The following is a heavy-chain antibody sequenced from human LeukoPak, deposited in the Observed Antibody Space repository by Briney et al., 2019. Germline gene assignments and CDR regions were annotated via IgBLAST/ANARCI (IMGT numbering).Heavy chain of an antibody. CDR3: ARGLYYMDV. V-gene: IGHV3-48*01. CDR2: ISGSSNVI. CDR1: GFTFSTHT. J-gene: IGHJ6*03. Sequence: GRSLRLSCAASGFTFSTHTIAWVRQAPGHGLEWLSYISGSSNVIYYADSVKGRFTISRDNAKDSLYLQMNSLKAEDTAVYYCARGLYYMDVWGKGTTVTVSS.